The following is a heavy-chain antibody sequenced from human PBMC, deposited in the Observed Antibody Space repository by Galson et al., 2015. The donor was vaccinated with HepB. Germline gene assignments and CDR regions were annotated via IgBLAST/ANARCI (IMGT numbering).Heavy chain of an antibody. D-gene: IGHD1-26*01. Sequence: SVKVSCKASGYTFTSYAMHWVRQAPGQRLEWMGWINAGNGNTKYSQKFQGRVTITRDTSASTAYMELSSLRSEDTAVYYCASSQQRSTTGGNRYYYYGMDVWGQGTTVTVSS. J-gene: IGHJ6*02. CDR1: GYTFTSYA. V-gene: IGHV1-3*01. CDR2: INAGNGNT. CDR3: ASSQQRSTTGGNRYYYYGMDV.